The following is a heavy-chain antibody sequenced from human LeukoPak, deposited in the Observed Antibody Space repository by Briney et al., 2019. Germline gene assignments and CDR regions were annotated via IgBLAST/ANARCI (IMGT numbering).Heavy chain of an antibody. CDR2: IYYSGST. CDR3: ARHGGRQELLARPHFFDY. D-gene: IGHD1-26*01. J-gene: IGHJ4*02. V-gene: IGHV4-39*01. Sequence: SETLSLTCTVSGGSISSSSYYWGWIRQPPGKGLEWIGSIYYSGSTYYNPSLKSRVTISVDTSKNQFSLKLSSVTAADTAVYYCARHGGRQELLARPHFFDYWGQGTLVTVSS. CDR1: GGSISSSSYY.